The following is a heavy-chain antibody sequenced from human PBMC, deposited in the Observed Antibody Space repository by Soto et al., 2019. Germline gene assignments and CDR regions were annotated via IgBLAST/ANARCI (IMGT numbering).Heavy chain of an antibody. CDR3: ARRRVTTVTDSYDY. CDR1: GGSFSGYY. V-gene: IGHV4-34*01. Sequence: SETLSLTCAVYGGSFSGYYWSWIRQPPGKGLEWIGEINHSGSTNYNPSLKSRVTISVDTSKNQFSLKLSSVTAADTAGYYCARRRVTTVTDSYDYWGQGTLVTVSS. D-gene: IGHD4-17*01. J-gene: IGHJ4*02. CDR2: INHSGST.